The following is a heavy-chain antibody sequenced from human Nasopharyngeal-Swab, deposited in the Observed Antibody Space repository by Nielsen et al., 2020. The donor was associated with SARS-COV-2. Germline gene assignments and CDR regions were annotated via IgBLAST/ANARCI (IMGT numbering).Heavy chain of an antibody. CDR3: ARDGYYYDSSGFPGDY. J-gene: IGHJ4*02. CDR1: GYTFTFYD. CDR2: MNPNSGNT. D-gene: IGHD3-22*01. Sequence: ASVKVSCKASGYTFTFYDINWVRQATGQGLEWMGWMNPNSGNTGYAQKFQGRVTMTRDTSTSTVYMELSSLRSEDTAVYYCARDGYYYDSSGFPGDYWGQGTLVTVSS. V-gene: IGHV1-8*01.